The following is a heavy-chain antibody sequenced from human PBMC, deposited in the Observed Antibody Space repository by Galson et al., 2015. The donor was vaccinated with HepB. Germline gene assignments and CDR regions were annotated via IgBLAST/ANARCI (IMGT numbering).Heavy chain of an antibody. V-gene: IGHV3-23*01. CDR3: ASQREDPYFYGMGV. J-gene: IGHJ6*02. CDR1: GFTFRDYA. CDR2: VSASSSSR. Sequence: SLRLSCAASGFTFRDYAMSWVRQAPGKGLEWVSLVSASSSSRYYADYVKGRFTISRDNSKNTVYLQMNSLRVEDTAVYYCASQREDPYFYGMGVWGQGTTVTVSS.